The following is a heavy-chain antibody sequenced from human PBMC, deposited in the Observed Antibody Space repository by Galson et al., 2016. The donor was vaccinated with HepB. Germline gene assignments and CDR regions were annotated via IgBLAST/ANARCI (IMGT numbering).Heavy chain of an antibody. D-gene: IGHD5-18*01. CDR3: ETGLFLESYGIFYNCDY. V-gene: IGHV1-24*01. J-gene: IGHJ4*02. CDR2: FNPEDDEM. CDR1: GYNLDELA. Sequence: SVKVSCKVSGYNLDELAIHWVRQAPGKGLEWMGGFNPEDDEMVYAQNFQDRVTMTEDTSTDTAHMLLSGLRSDDSAIYFCETGLFLESYGIFYNCDYWGQGALVAVSS.